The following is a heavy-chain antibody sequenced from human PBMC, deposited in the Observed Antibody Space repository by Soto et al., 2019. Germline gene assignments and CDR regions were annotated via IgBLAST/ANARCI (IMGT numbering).Heavy chain of an antibody. CDR2: ISSDGSDK. D-gene: IGHD6-19*01. CDR3: AKGGRQWLVTSDFNY. J-gene: IGHJ4*02. CDR1: GFTFSSYG. Sequence: GGSLRLSCAASGFTFSSYGMHWVRQAPGKGLEWVAVISSDGSDKYYADSVKGRFTISRDNSKNTVSLEMTSLRAEDTAVYYCAKGGRQWLVTSDFNYWGQGALVTVSS. V-gene: IGHV3-30*18.